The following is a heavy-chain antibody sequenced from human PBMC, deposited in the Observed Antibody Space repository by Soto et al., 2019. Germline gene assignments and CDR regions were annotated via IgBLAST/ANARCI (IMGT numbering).Heavy chain of an antibody. CDR2: ISGSGGST. V-gene: IGHV3-23*01. CDR1: GFTFSSYA. J-gene: IGHJ4*02. D-gene: IGHD2-2*01. Sequence: GGSLRLSCAASGFTFSSYAMSWVRQAPGKGLEWVSAISGSGGSTYYADSVKGRFTISRDNSKNTLYLQMNSLRAEDTAVYYCAKDVVPAAITACSFDYWGQGTLVTVSS. CDR3: AKDVVPAAITACSFDY.